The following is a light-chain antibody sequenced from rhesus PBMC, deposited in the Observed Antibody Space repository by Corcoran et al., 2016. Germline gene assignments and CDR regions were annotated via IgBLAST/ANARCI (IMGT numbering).Light chain of an antibody. CDR2: ASS. J-gene: IGKJ4*01. CDR3: QQQISHPLT. CDR1: QTISTY. Sequence: DIQMTQSPSSLSASVGDRVTITCRASQTISTYLAWYQQKPGKVPNLLVYASSILESGVPSRFRGSGSGTEVTLTISSLQPEDFATYYCQQQISHPLTFGGGTKVEIK. V-gene: IGKV1-44*02.